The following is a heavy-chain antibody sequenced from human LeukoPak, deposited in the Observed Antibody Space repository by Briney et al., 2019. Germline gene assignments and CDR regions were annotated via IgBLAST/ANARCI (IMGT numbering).Heavy chain of an antibody. V-gene: IGHV4-59*12. J-gene: IGHJ4*02. CDR1: GGSISSYY. CDR2: IYYSGST. CDR3: ARVKSGEWLIDY. D-gene: IGHD3-3*01. Sequence: PSETLSLTCTVSGGSISSYYWSWIRQPPGKGLEWIGYIYYSGSTNYNPSLKSRVTISVDTSKNQFSLKLSSVTAADTAVYYCARVKSGEWLIDYWGQGTLVTVSS.